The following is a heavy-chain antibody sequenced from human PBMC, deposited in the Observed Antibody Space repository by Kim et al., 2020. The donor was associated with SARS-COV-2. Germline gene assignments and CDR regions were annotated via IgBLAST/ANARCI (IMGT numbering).Heavy chain of an antibody. V-gene: IGHV4-34*01. D-gene: IGHD6-13*01. J-gene: IGHJ4*02. CDR3: ARDRSSWGIDY. Sequence: TTTPSLKNRVTISVDTSKNQFSLKLSSVTAADTAVYYCARDRSSWGIDYWGQGTLVTVSS.